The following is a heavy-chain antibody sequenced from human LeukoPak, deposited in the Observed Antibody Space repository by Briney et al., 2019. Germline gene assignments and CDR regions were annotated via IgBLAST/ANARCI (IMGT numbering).Heavy chain of an antibody. CDR2: IWYDGSNK. CDR1: GFTFSSYG. CDR3: ARDFGDYDFDY. Sequence: GGSLRLSCAASGFTFSSYGMHWVRQAPGKGLEWVAVIWYDGSNKHYADSVKGRFTISRDNSKNTLYLQMNSLRAEDTAVYYCARDFGDYDFDYWGQGTLVTVSS. D-gene: IGHD4-17*01. J-gene: IGHJ4*02. V-gene: IGHV3-33*01.